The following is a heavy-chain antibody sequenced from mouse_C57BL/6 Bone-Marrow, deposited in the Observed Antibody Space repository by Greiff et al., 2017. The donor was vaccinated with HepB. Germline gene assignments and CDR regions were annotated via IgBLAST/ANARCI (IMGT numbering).Heavy chain of an antibody. J-gene: IGHJ2*01. CDR2: IRNKANGYTT. CDR1: GFTFTDYY. V-gene: IGHV7-3*01. CDR3: ARSSTTVLPYFDY. Sequence: EVKLVESGGGLVQPGGSLSLSCAASGFTFTDYYMSWVRQPPGKALEWLGFIRNKANGYTTEYSASVKGRFTISRDNSQSILYLQMNALRAEDSATYYCARSSTTVLPYFDYWGQGTTLTVSS. D-gene: IGHD1-1*01.